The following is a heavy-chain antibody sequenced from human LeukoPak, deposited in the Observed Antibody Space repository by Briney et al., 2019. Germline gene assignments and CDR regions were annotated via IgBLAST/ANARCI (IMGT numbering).Heavy chain of an antibody. D-gene: IGHD3-22*01. CDR1: GYSFNKYG. J-gene: IGHJ4*02. V-gene: IGHV3-30*02. CDR2: IRYDGSNK. Sequence: PGGSLRLSCAASGYSFNKYGMYWVRQAPGKGLEWVAFIRYDGSNKYYADSVKGRFTISRDNSKNTLYLQMNSLRAEDTAVYYCAKDTSDSSGYYDFDYWGQGTLVTVSS. CDR3: AKDTSDSSGYYDFDY.